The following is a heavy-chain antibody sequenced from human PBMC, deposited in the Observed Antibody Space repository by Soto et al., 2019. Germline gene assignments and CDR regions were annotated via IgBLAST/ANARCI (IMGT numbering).Heavy chain of an antibody. CDR2: ISAYNGNT. V-gene: IGHV1-18*01. J-gene: IGHJ6*02. D-gene: IGHD1-20*01. Sequence: ASVKVSCKASGYTFTSYGISWVRQAPGQGLEWMGWISAYNGNTNYAQKLQGRVTMTTDTSTSTAYRELRSLRSDDTAVYYCARVGDNYNWNTMDYYYYGMDVWGQGTTVTVSS. CDR1: GYTFTSYG. CDR3: ARVGDNYNWNTMDYYYYGMDV.